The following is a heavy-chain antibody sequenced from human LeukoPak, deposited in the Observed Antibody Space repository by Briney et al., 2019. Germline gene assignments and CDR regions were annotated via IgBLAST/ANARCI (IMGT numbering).Heavy chain of an antibody. J-gene: IGHJ3*02. CDR1: EFTFSNYW. V-gene: IGHV3-48*04. D-gene: IGHD5-18*01. CDR3: ARDPGYSFDAFDI. CDR2: ISSSGSTI. Sequence: PGGSLRLSCAASEFTFSNYWMIGVRQAPGKGLEWVSYISSSGSTIYYADSVKGRFTISRDNAKNSLYLQMNSLRAEDTAVYYCARDPGYSFDAFDIWGQGTMVTVSS.